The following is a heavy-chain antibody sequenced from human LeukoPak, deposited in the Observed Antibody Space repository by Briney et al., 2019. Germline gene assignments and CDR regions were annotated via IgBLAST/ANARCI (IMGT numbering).Heavy chain of an antibody. CDR3: AKDLGIAAAGTLLDY. Sequence: SGGSLGLSCTATGFTFSTFAMNWVRQAPGKGLEWVSVIIGNGADIDYADSVKGRFTISRDNSKNTLYLQMNSLRAEDTAVYYCAKDLGIAAAGTLLDYWGQGTLVTVSS. V-gene: IGHV3-23*01. CDR2: IIGNGADI. CDR1: GFTFSTFA. D-gene: IGHD6-13*01. J-gene: IGHJ4*02.